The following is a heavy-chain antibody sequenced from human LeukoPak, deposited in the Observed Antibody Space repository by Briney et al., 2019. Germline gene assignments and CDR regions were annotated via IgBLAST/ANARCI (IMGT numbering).Heavy chain of an antibody. Sequence: ASVKVSCKASGYTFNVYYIHWLRQAPGQGLEWMGWIIPSSGGTKYAQNFQDRVTMTRDTSISTAYMELSSLTYDDTDVYYCARGVLLQGRGAFDIWGQGAMVTVSS. CDR1: GYTFNVYY. J-gene: IGHJ3*02. CDR3: ARGVLLQGRGAFDI. D-gene: IGHD2-15*01. CDR2: IIPSSGGT. V-gene: IGHV1-2*02.